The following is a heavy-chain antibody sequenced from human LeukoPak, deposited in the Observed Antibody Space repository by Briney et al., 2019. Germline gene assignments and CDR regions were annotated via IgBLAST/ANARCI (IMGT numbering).Heavy chain of an antibody. Sequence: SETLSLTCAVYGGSFSGYYWSWIRQPPGKGLEWIGEINHSGSTNYNPSLKSRVTISVDTSKNQFSLKLSSVTAADTAVYYCARVVRGLYYYMDVWGKGTTVTISS. J-gene: IGHJ6*03. CDR2: INHSGST. V-gene: IGHV4-34*01. CDR3: ARVVRGLYYYMDV. D-gene: IGHD3-10*01. CDR1: GGSFSGYY.